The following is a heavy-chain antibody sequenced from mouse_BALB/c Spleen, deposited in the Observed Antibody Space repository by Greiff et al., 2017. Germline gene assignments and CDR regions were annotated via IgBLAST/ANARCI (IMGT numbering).Heavy chain of an antibody. Sequence: EVQLQQSGAELVRSGASVKLSCTASGFNIKDYYMHWVKQRPEQGLEWIGWIDPENGDTEYAPKFQGKATMTADTSSNTAYLQLSSLTSEDTAVYYCNGRYDDAMDYWGQGTSVTVSS. J-gene: IGHJ4*01. CDR2: IDPENGDT. CDR1: GFNIKDYY. CDR3: NGRYDDAMDY. D-gene: IGHD2-14*01. V-gene: IGHV14-4*02.